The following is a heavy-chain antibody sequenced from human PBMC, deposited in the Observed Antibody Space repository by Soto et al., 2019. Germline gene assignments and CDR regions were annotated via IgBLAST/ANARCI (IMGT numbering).Heavy chain of an antibody. J-gene: IGHJ6*02. CDR2: IYSGGST. Sequence: PVVPRKDDRTASGYSSTRNSPSCESQAPGRGLEWVSVIYSGGSTYYADSVKGRFTISRDNSKNTLYLQMNSLRAEDTAVYYCARALENYYSMDVWGQGTTVSVS. V-gene: IGHV3-53*01. CDR3: ARALENYYSMDV. CDR1: GYSSTRNS.